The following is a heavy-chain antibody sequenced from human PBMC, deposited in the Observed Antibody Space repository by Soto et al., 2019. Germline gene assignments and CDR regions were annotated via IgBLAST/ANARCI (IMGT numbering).Heavy chain of an antibody. J-gene: IGHJ4*02. D-gene: IGHD5-18*01. CDR1: GGSISSSSYY. CDR3: ARLRVDTAMGLDY. V-gene: IGHV4-39*01. Sequence: LSLTCTVSGGSISSSSYYWGWIRQPPGKGLEWIGSIYYSGSTYYNPSLKSRVTISVDTSKNRFSLKLSSVTAADTAVYYCARLRVDTAMGLDYWGQGTLVTVSS. CDR2: IYYSGST.